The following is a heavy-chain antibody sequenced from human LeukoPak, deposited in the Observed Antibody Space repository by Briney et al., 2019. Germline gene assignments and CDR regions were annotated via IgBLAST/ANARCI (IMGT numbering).Heavy chain of an antibody. J-gene: IGHJ4*02. Sequence: ASVKVSCKASGYTFTNNYLHWVRQAPGQGLEWMGMIYPRDGSTSYAQNFQGRVTVTRDTSTTTVHMELRGLRSEDTAVYYCARDQEGFDYWGQGTVVAVSS. CDR1: GYTFTNNY. CDR2: IYPRDGST. V-gene: IGHV1-46*01. CDR3: ARDQEGFDY.